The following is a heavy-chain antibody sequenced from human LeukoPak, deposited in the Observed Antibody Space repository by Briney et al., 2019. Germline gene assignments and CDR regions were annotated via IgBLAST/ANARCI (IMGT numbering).Heavy chain of an antibody. D-gene: IGHD4-23*01. CDR2: ISYDGSNK. CDR3: AKDHGGNHYFDY. V-gene: IGHV3-30*18. CDR1: GFTFSSYG. J-gene: IGHJ4*02. Sequence: GGSLRLSCAASGFTFSSYGMHWVRQAPGKGLEWVAVISYDGSNKYYADSVKGRFTISRDNSKNTLCLQMNSLRAEDTAVYYCAKDHGGNHYFDYWGQGTLVTVSS.